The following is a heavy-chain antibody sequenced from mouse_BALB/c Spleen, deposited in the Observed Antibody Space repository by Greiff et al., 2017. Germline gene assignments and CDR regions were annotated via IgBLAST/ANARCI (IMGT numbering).Heavy chain of an antibody. CDR1: GYTFTSYV. CDR3: ARSYGNYGGYFDV. J-gene: IGHJ1*01. Sequence: VQLKQSGPELVKPGASVKMSCKASGYTFTSYVMHWVKQKPGQGLEWIGYINPYNDGTKYNEKFKGKATLTSDKSSSTAYMELSSLTSEDSAVYYCARSYGNYGGYFDVWGAGTTVTVSS. V-gene: IGHV1-14*01. D-gene: IGHD2-1*01. CDR2: INPYNDGT.